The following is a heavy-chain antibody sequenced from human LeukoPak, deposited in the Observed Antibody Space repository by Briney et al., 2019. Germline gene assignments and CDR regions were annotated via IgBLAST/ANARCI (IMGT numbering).Heavy chain of an antibody. CDR2: IYYSGST. CDR1: GGSISSYY. Sequence: SETLSLTCTVSGGSISSYYWSWIRQPPGKGLEWIGYIYYSGSTNYNPSLKSRVTISVDTSKNQFSLKLSSVTAADTAVYYCARANIDGYFDYWGQGTLVTVSS. D-gene: IGHD2/OR15-2a*01. CDR3: ARANIDGYFDY. V-gene: IGHV4-59*12. J-gene: IGHJ4*02.